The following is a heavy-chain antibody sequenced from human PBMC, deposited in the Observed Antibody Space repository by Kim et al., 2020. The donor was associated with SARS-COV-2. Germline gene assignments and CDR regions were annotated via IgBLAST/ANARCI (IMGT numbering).Heavy chain of an antibody. D-gene: IGHD4-17*01. V-gene: IGHV3-15*01. J-gene: IGHJ5*02. Sequence: GGSLRLSCAASGFTFSNAWMSWVHQAPGKGLEWVGRIKSKTDGGTTDYAAPVKGRFTISRDDSKNTLYLQMNSLKTEDTAVYYCTTADYEAPFDPWGQGTLVTVSS. CDR2: IKSKTDGGTT. CDR1: GFTFSNAW. CDR3: TTADYEAPFDP.